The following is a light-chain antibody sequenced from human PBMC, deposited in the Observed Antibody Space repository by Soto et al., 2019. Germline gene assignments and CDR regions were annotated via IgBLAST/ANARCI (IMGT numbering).Light chain of an antibody. J-gene: IGKJ1*01. V-gene: IGKV1-5*03. CDR1: QTTINW. CDR2: KAS. Sequence: DIQMTQSPSTLSASVGDRVTITCRASQTTINWLAWYQQKPGKAPKLLIYKASTLESGVPSRFSGSGSGTEFTLTISNLQPDDFGTYYYQHQRTFGQGTKVEIK. CDR3: QHQRT.